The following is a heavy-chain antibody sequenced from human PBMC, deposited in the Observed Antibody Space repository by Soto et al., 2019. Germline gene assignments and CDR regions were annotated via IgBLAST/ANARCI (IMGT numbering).Heavy chain of an antibody. CDR3: AREPYGDSQYFDY. D-gene: IGHD2-21*02. CDR1: GFTFNSLS. J-gene: IGHJ4*02. Sequence: QVQLVESGGGMVQPGTSLRLSCAASGFTFNSLSLQWVRQRPDKGLEWVAVISHDGRVTFYADFVKGRFTVSRDNSKNCIYLQVNSLRAEDTAVYYWAREPYGDSQYFDYWGQGTLVTVSS. V-gene: IGHV3-30*04. CDR2: ISHDGRVT.